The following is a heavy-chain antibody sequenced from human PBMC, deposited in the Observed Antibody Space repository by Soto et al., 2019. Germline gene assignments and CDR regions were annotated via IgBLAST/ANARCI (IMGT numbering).Heavy chain of an antibody. V-gene: IGHV1-3*01. CDR2: INAGNGNT. J-gene: IGHJ6*01. Sequence: QVQLVQSGAEVKKPGASVKVSCKASGYTCTSYAMHWVRQAPGQRLEWMGWINAGNGNTKYSQKFQGRVTITRDTSSSIAYLEVSSERSEDTVVYYCARLRGCSSTRCSKSSTDV. CDR1: GYTCTSYA. CDR3: ARLRGCSSTRCSKSSTDV. D-gene: IGHD2-2*01.